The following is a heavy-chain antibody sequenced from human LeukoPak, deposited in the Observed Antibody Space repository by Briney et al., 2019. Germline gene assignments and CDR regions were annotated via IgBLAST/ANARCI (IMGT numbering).Heavy chain of an antibody. J-gene: IGHJ4*02. V-gene: IGHV5-51*01. D-gene: IGHD3-3*01. CDR2: IYPGDSDT. CDR1: GYSFTSYW. CDR3: ARRTYYDFWSGYRVFDY. Sequence: GESLKISCKGSGYSFTSYWIGWVRQMPGKGLEWMGIIYPGDSDTRYSPSFQGQVTISADKSISPAYLQWSSLKASDTAMYYCARRTYYDFWSGYRVFDYWGQGTLVTVSS.